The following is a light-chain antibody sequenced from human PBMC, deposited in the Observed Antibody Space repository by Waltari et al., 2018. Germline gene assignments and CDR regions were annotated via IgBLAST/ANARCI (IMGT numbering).Light chain of an antibody. Sequence: QSALTQPPSASGSPGPSVTISCTGTSRYVGGYNYVSWYQQHPGKAPKLMIYEVSKRPSGVPDRFSGSKSGNTASLTVSGLQAEDEADYYCSSYAGSNKGVFGGGTKLTVL. CDR3: SSYAGSNKGV. V-gene: IGLV2-8*01. CDR1: SRYVGGYNY. CDR2: EVS. J-gene: IGLJ3*02.